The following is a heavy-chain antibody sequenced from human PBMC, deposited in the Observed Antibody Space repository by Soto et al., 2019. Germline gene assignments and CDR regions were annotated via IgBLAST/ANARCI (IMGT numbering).Heavy chain of an antibody. CDR3: ATSPGVEYYDFWSGYANFDY. CDR2: ISAYNGNT. Sequence: ASVKVSCKASGYTFTCYGISWVRQAPGQGLEWMGWISAYNGNTNYAQKLQGRVTMTTDTSTSTAYMELRSLRSDDTAVYYCATSPGVEYYDFWSGYANFDYWGQGTLVTVSS. CDR1: GYTFTCYG. D-gene: IGHD3-3*01. J-gene: IGHJ4*02. V-gene: IGHV1-18*01.